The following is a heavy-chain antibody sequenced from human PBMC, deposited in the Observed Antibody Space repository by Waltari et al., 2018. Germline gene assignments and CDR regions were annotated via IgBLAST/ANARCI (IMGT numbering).Heavy chain of an antibody. CDR1: GGSISSGSYY. CDR2: IYTSGST. V-gene: IGHV4-61*02. CDR3: ARAPVVALSEPHFGGFYP. D-gene: IGHD5-12*01. J-gene: IGHJ5*02. Sequence: QVQLQESGPGLVKPSQTLSLTCTVSGGSISSGSYYWSWIRQPAGKGLEWIGRIYTSGSTNYNPPLKSRVTISVDTSKNQFSLKRSSVTAADTAVYYCARAPVVALSEPHFGGFYPWGQGTLVTVSS.